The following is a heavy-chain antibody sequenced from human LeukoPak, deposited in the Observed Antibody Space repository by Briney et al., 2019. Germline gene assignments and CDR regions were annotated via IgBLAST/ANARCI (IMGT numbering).Heavy chain of an antibody. CDR1: GFTFSGSA. D-gene: IGHD3-10*01. CDR3: LLWPESNDYFDT. J-gene: IGHJ4*02. Sequence: HAGGSLRLSCAASGFTFSGSAMHWVRQASGKGLEWVGRIRSKANNYATAYAASVKGRFTISRDDSKNTAYLQMNSLKTEDTAVYYCLLWPESNDYFDTWGQGTLVTVSS. CDR2: IRSKANNYAT. V-gene: IGHV3-73*01.